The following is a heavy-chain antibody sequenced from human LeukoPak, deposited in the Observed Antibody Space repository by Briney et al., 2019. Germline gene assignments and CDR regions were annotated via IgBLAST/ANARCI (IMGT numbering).Heavy chain of an antibody. D-gene: IGHD5-12*01. CDR1: GFTFSSYG. J-gene: IGHJ3*02. V-gene: IGHV3-30*03. CDR2: ISYDGSNK. CDR3: ARDSDWDIVATPDAFDI. Sequence: GGSLRLSCAASGFTFSSYGMHWVRQAPGKGLEWVAVISYDGSNKYYADSVKGRFTISRDNSKNTLYLQMNSLRAEDTAVYYCARDSDWDIVATPDAFDIWGQGTMVTVSS.